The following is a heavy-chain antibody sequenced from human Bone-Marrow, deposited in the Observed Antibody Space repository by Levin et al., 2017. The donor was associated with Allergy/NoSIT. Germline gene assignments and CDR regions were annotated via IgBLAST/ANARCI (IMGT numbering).Heavy chain of an antibody. CDR1: KFTFSSYA. CDR2: LSGSGRDT. J-gene: IGHJ4*02. CDR3: AKGKGCDLEEYYFDQ. Sequence: AGESLKISCVASKFTFSSYAMTWVRQAPGKGLEWVSTLSGSGRDTYYADSVKGRFTISRDNSQNTLYLHMNSLRAEDTAVYLCAKGKGCDLEEYYFDQWGQGTLITVSS. D-gene: IGHD5-12*01. V-gene: IGHV3-23*01.